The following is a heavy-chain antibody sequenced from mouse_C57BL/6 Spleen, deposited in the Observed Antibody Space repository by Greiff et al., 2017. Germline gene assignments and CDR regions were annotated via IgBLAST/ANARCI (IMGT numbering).Heavy chain of an antibody. CDR1: GFSLSTSGMG. J-gene: IGHJ4*01. V-gene: IGHV8-12*01. Sequence: QVTLKESGPGILQSSQTLSLTCSFSGFSLSTSGMGVSWIRQPSGKGLEWLAHIYWDDDKRYNPSLKSRLTISKDTARNQVFLKITSVDTADTATYYCARRTTVVATGGAMDYWGQGTSVTVSS. CDR2: IYWDDDK. D-gene: IGHD1-1*01. CDR3: ARRTTVVATGGAMDY.